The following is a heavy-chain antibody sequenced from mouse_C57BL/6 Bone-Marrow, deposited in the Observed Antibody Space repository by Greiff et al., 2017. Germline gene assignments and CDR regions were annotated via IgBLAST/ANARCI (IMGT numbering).Heavy chain of an antibody. D-gene: IGHD2-4*01. Sequence: QVQLQQSGAELVKPGASVKLSCKASGYTFTSYWMHWVKQRPGQGLEWIGMIHPNSGSTNYNEKFKSKATLTVDKSSSTAYMQLSSLTSEDSAVYYCARLDDYDGGGYFDVWGTGTTVTVSS. CDR1: GYTFTSYW. V-gene: IGHV1-64*01. CDR2: IHPNSGST. CDR3: ARLDDYDGGGYFDV. J-gene: IGHJ1*03.